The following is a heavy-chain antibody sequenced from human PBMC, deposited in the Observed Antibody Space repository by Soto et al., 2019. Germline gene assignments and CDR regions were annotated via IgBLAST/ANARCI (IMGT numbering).Heavy chain of an antibody. CDR3: AARAARMLSHSRRTPQKSGKIDY. Sequence: ASVKVSCKASGLTFTSSAVQWVRQARGQRLEWIGWIVVGSGNTNYAQKFQERVTITRDMSTSTAYMELSSLRSEDTAVYYCAARAARMLSHSRRTPQKSGKIDYWGQGTLVTV. V-gene: IGHV1-58*01. CDR2: IVVGSGNT. D-gene: IGHD4-4*01. J-gene: IGHJ4*02. CDR1: GLTFTSSA.